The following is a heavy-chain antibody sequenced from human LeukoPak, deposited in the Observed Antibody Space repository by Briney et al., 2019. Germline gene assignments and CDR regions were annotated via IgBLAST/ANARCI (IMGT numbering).Heavy chain of an antibody. D-gene: IGHD3-16*02. V-gene: IGHV4-61*08. J-gene: IGHJ4*02. CDR1: GGSISSGGYS. Sequence: SETLSLTCAVSGGSISSGGYSWSWIRQPPGKGLEWIGYIYYSGSTYYNPSLKSRVTISVDTSKNQFSLKLSSVTAADTAVYYCARDLGGNYRTFDYWGQGTLVTVSS. CDR2: IYYSGST. CDR3: ARDLGGNYRTFDY.